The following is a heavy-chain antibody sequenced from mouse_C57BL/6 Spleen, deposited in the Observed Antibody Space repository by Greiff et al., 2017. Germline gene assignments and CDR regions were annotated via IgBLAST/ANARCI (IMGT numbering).Heavy chain of an antibody. V-gene: IGHV1-82*01. Sequence: QVQLKESGPELVKPGASVKISCKASGYAFSSSWMNWVKQRPGKGLEWIGRIFPGDGGTNYNGKFTGKATLTADKSSSTAYMQLSSLTSEDSAVYFCAREGGYGYDSACFAYWGKGTLVTVSA. J-gene: IGHJ3*01. CDR1: GYAFSSSW. CDR3: AREGGYGYDSACFAY. D-gene: IGHD2-2*01. CDR2: IFPGDGGT.